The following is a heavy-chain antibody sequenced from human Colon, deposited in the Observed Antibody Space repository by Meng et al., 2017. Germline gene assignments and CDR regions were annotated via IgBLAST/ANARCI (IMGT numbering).Heavy chain of an antibody. CDR3: ARDHWGSGYY. D-gene: IGHD7-27*01. Sequence: WVRQSPGKGLVWVSRINVDGTITDYADSVKGRFTISRDNTKNTVYLQMNSLRAEDTAVYYCARDHWGSGYYWGQGTLVTVSS. CDR2: INVDGTIT. V-gene: IGHV3-74*01. J-gene: IGHJ4*02.